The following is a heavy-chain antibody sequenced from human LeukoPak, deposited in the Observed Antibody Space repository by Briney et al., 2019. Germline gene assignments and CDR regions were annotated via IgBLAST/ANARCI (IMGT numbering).Heavy chain of an antibody. CDR2: ISGAGSVN. J-gene: IGHJ4*02. D-gene: IGHD3-22*01. CDR1: GFTFSSYE. CDR3: AREITYQHSSAYDY. Sequence: GGSLRLSCAASGFTFSSYEMNWVRQAPGKGLEWVSYISGAGSVNNYADSVKGRFTISRDNAKNSLYLEMNSLRAEGTALYFCAREITYQHSSAYDYWGQGTRVTVSS. V-gene: IGHV3-48*03.